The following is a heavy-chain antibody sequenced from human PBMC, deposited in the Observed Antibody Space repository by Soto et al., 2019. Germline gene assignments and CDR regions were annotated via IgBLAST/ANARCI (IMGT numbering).Heavy chain of an antibody. J-gene: IGHJ6*04. CDR3: ARLFSEGYFYGRDV. V-gene: IGHV5-51*01. CDR1: GYSFTSYW. CDR2: IYPGDSDT. Sequence: GESLKISCKGFGYSFTSYWAAWVRQMTGKGLEWMGVIYPGDSDTRYSPSFQGHVTISADKSTNTAYLQWDSLGASDTAMYYCARLFSEGYFYGRDVGGKGPTVTLPS. D-gene: IGHD2-21*01.